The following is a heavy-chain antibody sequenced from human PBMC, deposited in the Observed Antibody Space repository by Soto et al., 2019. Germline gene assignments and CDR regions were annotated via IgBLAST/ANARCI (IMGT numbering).Heavy chain of an antibody. J-gene: IGHJ6*03. Sequence: SGPTLVNPTETLTLTCTVSGFSLSNARMGVSWIRQPPGKALEWLAHIFSNDEKSYSTSLKSRLTISKDTSKSQVVLTMTNMDPVDTATYYCARMAVAYYYYMDVWGKGTKVTVSS. CDR2: IFSNDEK. CDR3: ARMAVAYYYYMDV. CDR1: GFSLSNARMG. V-gene: IGHV2-26*01.